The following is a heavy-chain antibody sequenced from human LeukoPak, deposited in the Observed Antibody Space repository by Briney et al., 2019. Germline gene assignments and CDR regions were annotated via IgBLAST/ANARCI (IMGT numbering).Heavy chain of an antibody. CDR2: ISAYNGNT. Sequence: GASVKVSCKASGYTFTSYGISWVRQALGQGLEWMGWISAYNGNTNYAQKLQGRVTMTTDTSTSTAYMELRSLRSDDTAVYYCGITRYAGFGDHANWFDPWGQGTLVTVSS. CDR3: GITRYAGFGDHANWFDP. V-gene: IGHV1-18*04. J-gene: IGHJ5*02. CDR1: GYTFTSYG. D-gene: IGHD3-10*01.